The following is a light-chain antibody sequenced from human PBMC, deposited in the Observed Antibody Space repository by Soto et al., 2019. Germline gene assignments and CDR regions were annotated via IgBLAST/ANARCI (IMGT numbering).Light chain of an antibody. CDR2: EVT. V-gene: IGLV2-14*01. J-gene: IGLJ1*01. CDR3: SSYTNINTRACV. CDR1: SGDIGSYNR. Sequence: QSVLTQPASVSGSPGQSITISCTGTSGDIGSYNRVSWYQQHPGKAPKLLIYEVTDRPSGVSNRFSGSKSGNTASLTISGLQAEDEAAYYCSSYTNINTRACVFGTGTKVTVL.